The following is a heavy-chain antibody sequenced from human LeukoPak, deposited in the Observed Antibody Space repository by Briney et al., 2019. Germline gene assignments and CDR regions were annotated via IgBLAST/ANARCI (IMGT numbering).Heavy chain of an antibody. CDR3: ARGRQQLGL. CDR1: GGSFSGYY. CDR2: INHGGST. V-gene: IGHV4-34*01. D-gene: IGHD6-13*01. J-gene: IGHJ1*01. Sequence: PSETLSLTCAVYGGSFSGYYWSWIRQPPGKGLEWIGEINHGGSTNYNPSLKSRVTISVDTSKNQFSLKLSSVTAADTAVYYCARGRQQLGLWGQGTLVTVSS.